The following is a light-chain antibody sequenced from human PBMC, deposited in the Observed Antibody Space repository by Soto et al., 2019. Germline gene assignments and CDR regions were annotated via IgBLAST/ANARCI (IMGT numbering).Light chain of an antibody. Sequence: EIVLTQSPGTLSLSPGERATLSCRASQSFSSSYLAWYQQKPGQAPRVLIYGASSRATGIPDRFSGSGSGTDFTLTISRLEPEDFAVYYCQEYGSSRTFGQGTKVDIK. V-gene: IGKV3-20*01. CDR2: GAS. CDR3: QEYGSSRT. CDR1: QSFSSSY. J-gene: IGKJ1*01.